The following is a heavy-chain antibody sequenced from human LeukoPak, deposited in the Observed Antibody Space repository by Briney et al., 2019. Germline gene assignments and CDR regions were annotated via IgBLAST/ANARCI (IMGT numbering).Heavy chain of an antibody. V-gene: IGHV3-9*01. CDR2: ISWNSGSI. CDR3: AKDSSSWPRGLDY. J-gene: IGHJ4*02. CDR1: GFTFDDYA. Sequence: GGSLRLSCAASGFTFDDYAMHWVRQAPGKDLEWVSGISWNSGSIGYADSVKGRFTISRDNAKNSLYLQMNSLRAEDTALYYCAKDSSSWPRGLDYWGQGTLVTVSS. D-gene: IGHD6-13*01.